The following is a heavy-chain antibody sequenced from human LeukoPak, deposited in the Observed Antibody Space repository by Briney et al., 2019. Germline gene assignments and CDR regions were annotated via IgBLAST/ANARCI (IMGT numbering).Heavy chain of an antibody. CDR1: GFTFDDYG. V-gene: IGHV3-20*04. Sequence: GGSLRLSCAASGFTFDDYGMSWVRQAPGKGLEWVSGINWNGGSTGYADSVKGRFTISRDNAKNSLYLQMNSLRAEDTALYYCARESLDSGSWYYFDYWGQGTLVTVSS. CDR2: INWNGGST. D-gene: IGHD6-13*01. J-gene: IGHJ4*02. CDR3: ARESLDSGSWYYFDY.